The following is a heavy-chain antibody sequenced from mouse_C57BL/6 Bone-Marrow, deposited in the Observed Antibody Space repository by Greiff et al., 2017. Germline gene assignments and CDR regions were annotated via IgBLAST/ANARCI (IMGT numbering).Heavy chain of an antibody. CDR3: ARGGRDGGAWFAY. V-gene: IGHV1-64*01. Sequence: QVQLQQSGAELVKPGASVKLSCKASGYTFTSYWMHWVKQRPGQGLEWIGMIHPNSGSTNYNEKFKSKATLTVDKSSSTAYMQLSSLTSEDSAVYYCARGGRDGGAWFAYWGQGTLVTVSA. J-gene: IGHJ3*01. CDR1: GYTFTSYW. D-gene: IGHD3-3*01. CDR2: IHPNSGST.